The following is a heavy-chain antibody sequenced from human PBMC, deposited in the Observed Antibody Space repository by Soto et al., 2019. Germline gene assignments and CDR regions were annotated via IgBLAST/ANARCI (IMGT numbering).Heavy chain of an antibody. D-gene: IGHD1-7*01. CDR2: IIPIFGTA. J-gene: IGHJ6*02. Sequence: GASVKVSCKASGGTFSSYAISWVRQAPGQGLEWMGGIIPIFGTANYAQRFQGRVTITADESTSTAYMELSSLRSEDTAVYYCALAPELQDYGMDVWGQGTTVTVSS. V-gene: IGHV1-69*13. CDR3: ALAPELQDYGMDV. CDR1: GGTFSSYA.